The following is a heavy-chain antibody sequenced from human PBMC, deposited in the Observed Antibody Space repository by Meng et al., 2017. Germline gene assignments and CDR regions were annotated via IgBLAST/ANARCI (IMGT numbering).Heavy chain of an antibody. CDR2: THYSGST. J-gene: IGHJ4*02. V-gene: IGHV4-59*01. CDR3: ASLHYGQCYFDY. CDR1: GGSISSYY. D-gene: IGHD4-17*01. Sequence: SETLSLTCTVSGGSISSYYWSWIRQPPGKGLEWIGYTHYSGSTNYNPSLKSRVTISVDTTKNQFSLKLSSVTAAGTAVYYCASLHYGQCYFDYWGQGTLVTVSS.